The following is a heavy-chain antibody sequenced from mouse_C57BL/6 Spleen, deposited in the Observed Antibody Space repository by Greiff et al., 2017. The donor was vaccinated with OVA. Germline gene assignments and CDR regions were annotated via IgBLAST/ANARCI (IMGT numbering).Heavy chain of an antibody. J-gene: IGHJ4*01. V-gene: IGHV3-6*01. CDR3: ARDQLGPHYYAMDY. D-gene: IGHD4-1*02. CDR1: GYSITSGYY. Sequence: EVKLMESGPGLVKPSQSLSLTCSVTGYSITSGYYWNWIRQFPGNKLEWMGYISYDGSNNYNPSLKNRISITRDTSKNQFFLKLNSVTTEDTATYYCARDQLGPHYYAMDYWGQGTSVTVSS. CDR2: ISYDGSN.